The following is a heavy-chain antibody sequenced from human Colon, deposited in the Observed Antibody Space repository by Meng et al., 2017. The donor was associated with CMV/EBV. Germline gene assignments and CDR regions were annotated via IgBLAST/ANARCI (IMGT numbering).Heavy chain of an antibody. CDR3: AKDWHWGTPDYGMNV. J-gene: IGHJ6*02. D-gene: IGHD7-27*01. CDR1: GFTFSGYG. V-gene: IGHV3-30*02. CDR2: IWYDESSE. Sequence: GGSLRLSCEASGFTFSGYGMHWVRQAPGKGLEWVSFIWYDESSEYYADSVKGRFTISRDNSKNTLYLQMSSLTTEDTAVYYCAKDWHWGTPDYGMNVWGQGSTVTVSS.